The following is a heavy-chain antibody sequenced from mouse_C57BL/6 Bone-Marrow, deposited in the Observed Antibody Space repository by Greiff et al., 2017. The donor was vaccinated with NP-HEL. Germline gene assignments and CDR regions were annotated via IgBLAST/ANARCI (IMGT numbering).Heavy chain of an antibody. V-gene: IGHV1-50*01. CDR3: ARRGWLLAWFAY. CDR1: GYTFTSYW. J-gene: IGHJ3*01. CDR2: IDPSDSYT. D-gene: IGHD2-3*01. Sequence: QVQLQQSGAELVKPGASVKLSCKASGYTFTSYWMQWVKQRPGQGLEWIGEIDPSDSYTNYNQKFKGKATLTVDTSSSTAYMQLSSLTSEDSAVYYCARRGWLLAWFAYWGQGTLVTVSA.